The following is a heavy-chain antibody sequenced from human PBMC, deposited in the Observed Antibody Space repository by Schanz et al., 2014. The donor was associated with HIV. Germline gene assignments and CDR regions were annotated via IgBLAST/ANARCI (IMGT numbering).Heavy chain of an antibody. CDR2: IVVGSGNT. V-gene: IGHV1-58*01. CDR1: GFTFTSSA. D-gene: IGHD4-4*01. CDR3: AREKTTLNWFDP. J-gene: IGHJ5*02. Sequence: QMQLVQSGPEVKKPGTSVKVSCKASGFTFTSSAVQWVRQARGQRLEWIGWIVVGSGNTNYAQKFQERVTMTTDTSTSTAYMELRSLRSDDTAVYYCAREKTTLNWFDPWGQGTLVTVSS.